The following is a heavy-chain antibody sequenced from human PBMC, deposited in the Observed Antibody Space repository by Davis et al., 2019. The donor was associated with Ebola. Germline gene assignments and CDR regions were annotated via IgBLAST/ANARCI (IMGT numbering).Heavy chain of an antibody. CDR1: GGSISCGGYS. CDR2: IYHSGST. J-gene: IGHJ5*02. D-gene: IGHD6-13*01. V-gene: IGHV4-30-2*01. Sequence: SETLSLTCAVSGGSISCGGYSWSWIRQPPGKGLEWIGYIYHSGSTYYNPSLKSRVTISVDRSKNQFSLKLSSVTAADTAVYYCARGGAGAAGGWFDPWGQGTLVTVSS. CDR3: ARGGAGAAGGWFDP.